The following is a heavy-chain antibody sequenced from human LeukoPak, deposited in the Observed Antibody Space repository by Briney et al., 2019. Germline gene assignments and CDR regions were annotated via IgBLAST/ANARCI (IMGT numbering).Heavy chain of an antibody. V-gene: IGHV1-2*06. J-gene: IGHJ4*02. D-gene: IGHD4-17*01. Sequence: ASVKASCKASGYTFTGYYMHWVRQAPGQGLEWMGRINPNSGGTNYAQKFQGRVTMTRDTSISTAYMELSRLRSDDTAVYYCAATVTTSYFDYWGQGTLVTVSS. CDR3: AATVTTSYFDY. CDR1: GYTFTGYY. CDR2: INPNSGGT.